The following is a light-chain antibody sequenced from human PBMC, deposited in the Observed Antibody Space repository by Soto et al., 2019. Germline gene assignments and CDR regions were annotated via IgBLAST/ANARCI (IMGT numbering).Light chain of an antibody. CDR1: QSVSSY. Sequence: ELVLTQSPATLSLSPGERATLSCCASQSVSSYLAWYQHKPGQAPRILIYDESNRATGIPARFSGSGSGTDFTLTISSLETEDFAVYYCKRRSDGITCGKGPRLALK. CDR3: KRRSDGIT. V-gene: IGKV3-11*01. J-gene: IGKJ5*01. CDR2: DES.